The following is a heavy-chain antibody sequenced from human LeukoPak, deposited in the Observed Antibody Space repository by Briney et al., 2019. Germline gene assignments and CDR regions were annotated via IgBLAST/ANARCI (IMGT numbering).Heavy chain of an antibody. J-gene: IGHJ3*02. CDR3: ARAGRVVPAAKNAFDI. CDR2: ISSSSSYI. D-gene: IGHD2-2*01. CDR1: GFTFSSHS. Sequence: GGSLRLSCAASGFTFSSHSMNWVRQAPGKGLEWVSSISSSSSYIYYADSVKGRFTISRGNAKNSLYLQMNSLRAEDTAVYYCARAGRVVPAAKNAFDIWGQGTMVTVSS. V-gene: IGHV3-21*01.